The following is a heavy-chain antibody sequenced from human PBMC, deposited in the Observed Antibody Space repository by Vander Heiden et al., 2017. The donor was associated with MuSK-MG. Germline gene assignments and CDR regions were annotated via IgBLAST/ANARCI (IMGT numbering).Heavy chain of an antibody. CDR3: TTGRLI. D-gene: IGHD6-25*01. V-gene: IGHV3-15*01. CDR1: AFTLSNTG. CDR2: IKSKTDGGTT. J-gene: IGHJ3*02. Sequence: ELQLVESGGGLVKPGGSLRLSCAASAFTLSNTGMSWVRQAPGKGLEWVGRIKSKTDGGTTDYAAPVKGRLTISRDDSKNARYLQMNSLKTEDTAVYYCTTGRLIWGQGTMVTVSS.